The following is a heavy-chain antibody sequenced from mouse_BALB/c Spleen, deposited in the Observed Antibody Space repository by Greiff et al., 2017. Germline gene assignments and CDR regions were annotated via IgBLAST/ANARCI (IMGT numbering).Heavy chain of an antibody. V-gene: IGHV1-7*01. J-gene: IGHJ2*01. CDR1: GYTFTSYW. CDR2: INPSTGYT. Sequence: QVQLQQSGAELAKPGASVKMSCKASGYTFTSYWMHWVKQRPGQGLEWIGYINPSTGYTEYNQKFKDKATLTADKSSSTAYMQLSSLTSEDSAVYYCARHYYGYGDYWGQGTTLTVSS. D-gene: IGHD1-2*01. CDR3: ARHYYGYGDY.